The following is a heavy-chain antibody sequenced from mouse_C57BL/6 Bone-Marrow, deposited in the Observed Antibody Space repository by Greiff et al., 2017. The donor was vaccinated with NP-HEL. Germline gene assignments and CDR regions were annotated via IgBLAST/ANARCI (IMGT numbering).Heavy chain of an antibody. D-gene: IGHD2-10*01. CDR2: IYPRSGNT. V-gene: IGHV1-81*01. Sequence: QVQLQQSGAELARPGASVKLSCKASGYTFTSYGISWVKQRTGQGLEWIGEIYPRSGNTYYNEKFKGKATLTADKSSSTAYMELRSLTSEDSAVYFCARRPYYGNYVTYYYAMDYWGQGTSVTVSS. CDR3: ARRPYYGNYVTYYYAMDY. J-gene: IGHJ4*01. CDR1: GYTFTSYG.